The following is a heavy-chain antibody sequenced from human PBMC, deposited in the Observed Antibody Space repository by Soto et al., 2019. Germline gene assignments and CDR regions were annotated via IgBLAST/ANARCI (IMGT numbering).Heavy chain of an antibody. CDR1: GGTFSSYA. Sequence: QVQLVQSGAEVKKPGSSVKVSCKASGGTFSSYAISWVRQAPGQGLEWMGGIIPIFGTANYAQKFQGRVTIXAXASTSTAYMELSSLRSEDTAVYYCARFIAQPGWFDPWGQGTLVTVSS. CDR3: ARFIAQPGWFDP. V-gene: IGHV1-69*12. J-gene: IGHJ5*02. CDR2: IIPIFGTA. D-gene: IGHD6-13*01.